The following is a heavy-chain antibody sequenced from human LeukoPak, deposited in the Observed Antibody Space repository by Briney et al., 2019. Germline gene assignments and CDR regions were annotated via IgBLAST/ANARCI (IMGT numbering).Heavy chain of an antibody. D-gene: IGHD3-22*01. CDR1: AGTFSSYA. J-gene: IGHJ4*02. CDR2: IIPIFGTA. V-gene: IGHV1-69*01. Sequence: SVKVSCKASAGTFSSYAISWVRQAPGQGLEWMGGIIPIFGTANYAQKFQGRVTITADESTSTAYMELSSLRSEDTAVYYCARDRDSSGYYYFDYWGQGTLVTVSS. CDR3: ARDRDSSGYYYFDY.